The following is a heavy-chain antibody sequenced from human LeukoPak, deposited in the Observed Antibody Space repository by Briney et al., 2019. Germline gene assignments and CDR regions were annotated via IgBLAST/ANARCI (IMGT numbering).Heavy chain of an antibody. CDR2: IYYSGST. CDR1: GGSISSGGYS. Sequence: SETLSLTCAVSGGSISSGGYSWSWIRQPPGKGLEWIGYIYYSGSTNYNPSLKSRVTISVDTSKNQFSLKLSSVTAADTAVYYCARDSYLTRNAFDIWGQGTMVTVSS. D-gene: IGHD1-14*01. J-gene: IGHJ3*02. CDR3: ARDSYLTRNAFDI. V-gene: IGHV4-61*08.